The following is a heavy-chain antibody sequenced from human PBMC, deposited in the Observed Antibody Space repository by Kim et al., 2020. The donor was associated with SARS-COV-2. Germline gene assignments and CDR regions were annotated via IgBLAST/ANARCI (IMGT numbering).Heavy chain of an antibody. D-gene: IGHD3-22*01. J-gene: IGHJ4*02. CDR2: ISISSSYI. Sequence: GGSLRLSCAASGFTFSSYSMNWVRQAPGKGLEWVSSISISSSYIYYADSVKGRFTISRDNAKNSLYLQMNSLRAEDTAVYYCARDEQPTYYYDSSGYYVVDYWGQGTLVTVSS. V-gene: IGHV3-21*01. CDR1: GFTFSSYS. CDR3: ARDEQPTYYYDSSGYYVVDY.